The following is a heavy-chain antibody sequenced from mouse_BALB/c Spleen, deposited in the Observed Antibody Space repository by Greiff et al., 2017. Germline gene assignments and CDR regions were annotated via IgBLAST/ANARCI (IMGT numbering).Heavy chain of an antibody. Sequence: QVQLKESAAELARPGASVKMSCKASGYTFTSYTMHWVKQRPGQGLEWIGYINPSSGYTEYNQKFKDKTTLTADKSSSTAYMQLSSLTSEDSAVYYCARPSTMITTLFDYWGQGTTLTVSS. CDR3: ARPSTMITTLFDY. CDR2: INPSSGYT. CDR1: GYTFTSYT. V-gene: IGHV1-4*02. D-gene: IGHD2-4*01. J-gene: IGHJ2*01.